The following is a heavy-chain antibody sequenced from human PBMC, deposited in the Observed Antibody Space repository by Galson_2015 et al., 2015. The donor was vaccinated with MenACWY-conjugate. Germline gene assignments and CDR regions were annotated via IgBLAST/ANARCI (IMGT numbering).Heavy chain of an antibody. V-gene: IGHV3-23*01. CDR1: GFIFSSYA. J-gene: IGHJ4*02. D-gene: IGHD1-7*01. Sequence: SLRLSCAASGFIFSSYAMSWVRQAPGKGLEWVSAISGSGESTYYADSVKGRSTISRDHSKNTLYLHVDNLGAEDTAVYYCATGGWNYYGPIGGLVDYWGQGTLVTVSS. CDR2: ISGSGEST. CDR3: ATGGWNYYGPIGGLVDY.